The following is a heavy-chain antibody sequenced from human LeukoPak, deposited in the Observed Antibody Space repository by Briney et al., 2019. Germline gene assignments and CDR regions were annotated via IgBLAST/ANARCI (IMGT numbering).Heavy chain of an antibody. V-gene: IGHV1-18*01. J-gene: IGHJ6*02. CDR3: AREAEPTNYYGMDV. Sequence: ASVKVSCKASGYTFTSYGISWVRPAPGQGLERMGWISAYNGNTNYAQKLQGRVTMTTDTSTSTAYMEVRSLRSDDTAVYYCAREAEPTNYYGMDVWGQGTTVTVSS. CDR2: ISAYNGNT. CDR1: GYTFTSYG. D-gene: IGHD5-12*01.